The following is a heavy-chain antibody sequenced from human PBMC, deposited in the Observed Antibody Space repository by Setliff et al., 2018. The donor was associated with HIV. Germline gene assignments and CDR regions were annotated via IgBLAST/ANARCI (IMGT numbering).Heavy chain of an antibody. Sequence: ASVKVSCKASGYTFTGNYIHWVRQAPGQGLEWMGWINPNSGGTRFAQKFLGRVTMTRDTSTNTAFMELRRLNSDDTATYFCVTSPGSFTSVDETEAGDYWGQGTLVTVSS. CDR1: GYTFTGNY. J-gene: IGHJ4*02. CDR2: INPNSGGT. D-gene: IGHD6-25*01. CDR3: VTSPGSFTSVDETEAGDY. V-gene: IGHV1-2*02.